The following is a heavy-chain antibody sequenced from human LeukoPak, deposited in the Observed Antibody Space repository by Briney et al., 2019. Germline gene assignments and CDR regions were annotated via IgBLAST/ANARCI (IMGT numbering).Heavy chain of an antibody. Sequence: ASVKVSCKASGYSFTSFGLSWLRQAPGQGLEWMGWISTNTGNTDYAQKFQDRVTLTTDTSTTTAYMELSSLRSEDTAVYYRARGTYCGGDCYLNIDYWGQGTLVTVSS. CDR2: ISTNTGNT. J-gene: IGHJ4*02. CDR1: GYSFTSFG. V-gene: IGHV1-18*01. D-gene: IGHD2-21*02. CDR3: ARGTYCGGDCYLNIDY.